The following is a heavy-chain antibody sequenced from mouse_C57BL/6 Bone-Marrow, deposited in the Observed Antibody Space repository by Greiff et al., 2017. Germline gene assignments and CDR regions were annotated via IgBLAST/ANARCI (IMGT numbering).Heavy chain of an antibody. CDR3: AIITSVGLEF. V-gene: IGHV2-2*01. CDR2: IWSGGST. D-gene: IGHD1-1*01. J-gene: IGHJ1*03. CDR1: GFSLTSYG. Sequence: VQLQQSGPGLVQPSQSLSITCTVSGFSLTSYGVHWVRQSPGKGLEWLGVIWSGGSTDYHAAFLYRLSISKANSKSQVFFKMNSLQSDDSAIYYCAIITSVGLEFWGTGTTVTVSS.